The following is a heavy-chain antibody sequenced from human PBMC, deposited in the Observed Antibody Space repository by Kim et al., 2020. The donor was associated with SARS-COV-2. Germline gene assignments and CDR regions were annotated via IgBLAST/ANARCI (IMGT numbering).Heavy chain of an antibody. CDR3: ARAPTWNYDTPPYYFDH. V-gene: IGHV1-8*01. Sequence: ASVQVSCKTSGYTFINYDINWVRQATGQGLEWMGWMNPNSGNTGYAQKFQGRVAMTKNTSISTAYMELSSLRSEDTAVYYCARAPTWNYDTPPYYFDHWGRGTLVTISS. J-gene: IGHJ4*01. CDR2: MNPNSGNT. D-gene: IGHD1-7*01. CDR1: GYTFINYD.